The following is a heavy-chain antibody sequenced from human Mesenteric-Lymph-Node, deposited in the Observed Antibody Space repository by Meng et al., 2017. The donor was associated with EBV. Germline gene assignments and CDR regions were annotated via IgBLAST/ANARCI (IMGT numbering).Heavy chain of an antibody. D-gene: IGHD5-18*01. V-gene: IGHV1-8*01. Sequence: QVVRSGCGVKKPMALVKVSCKASGYTLTSYDINWVRQATGQGLEWMGWMNPNSGNTGYAQKFQGRVTMTRNTSISTAYMELSSLRSEDTAVYYCARGYSYGYADYWGPGTLVTVSS. CDR1: GYTLTSYD. CDR2: MNPNSGNT. CDR3: ARGYSYGYADY. J-gene: IGHJ4*02.